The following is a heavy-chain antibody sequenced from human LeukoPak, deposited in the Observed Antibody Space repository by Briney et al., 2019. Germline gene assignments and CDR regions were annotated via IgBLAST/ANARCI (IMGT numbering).Heavy chain of an antibody. V-gene: IGHV3-23*01. D-gene: IGHD4-17*01. CDR1: GFTFSSYA. Sequence: SGGSLRLSCAASGFTFSSYAMSWVRQAPGKGLEWVSAISCSGGSTYYADSVKGRFTISRDNSKNTLYLQMNSLRAEDKAVYYCAKEMTTVTRQSGMDVWGQGTTVTVSS. J-gene: IGHJ6*02. CDR2: ISCSGGST. CDR3: AKEMTTVTRQSGMDV.